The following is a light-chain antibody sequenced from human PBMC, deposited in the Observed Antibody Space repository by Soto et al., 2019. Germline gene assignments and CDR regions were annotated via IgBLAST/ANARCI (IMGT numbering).Light chain of an antibody. CDR2: GAS. CDR1: QTVRNN. J-gene: IGKJ1*01. Sequence: ELVLTQSPGTRSVSPLERATLSCMASQTVRNNYLAWYQQKPGQAPRLLIYGASTRATGFPARFSGSGSGTEFTLTISSLQSEDFAVYYCQQYNNWPPTWTFGQGTKVDI. CDR3: QQYNNWPPTWT. V-gene: IGKV3-15*01.